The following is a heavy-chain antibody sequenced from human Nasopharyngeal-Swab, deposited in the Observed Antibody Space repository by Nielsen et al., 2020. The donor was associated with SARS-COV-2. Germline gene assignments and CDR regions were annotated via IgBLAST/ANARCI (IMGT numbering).Heavy chain of an antibody. V-gene: IGHV4-38-2*01. Sequence: SETLSLPGAVSGYSFSSGYYWGWIRQPPGEGLEWIGSIYHSGSTYYNPSLKSRVTISVDTSKNQFSLKLSSVTAADTAVYYCARRYGDFWSGHYFDYWGQGTLVTVSS. CDR1: GYSFSSGYY. CDR2: IYHSGST. J-gene: IGHJ4*02. CDR3: ARRYGDFWSGHYFDY. D-gene: IGHD3-3*01.